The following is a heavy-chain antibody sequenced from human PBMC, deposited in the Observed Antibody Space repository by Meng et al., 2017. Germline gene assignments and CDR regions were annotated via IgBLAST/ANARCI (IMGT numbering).Heavy chain of an antibody. CDR3: ARVPRNYGSGSSYYYYYYGMDV. D-gene: IGHD3-10*01. V-gene: IGHV4-31*03. Sequence: LRLSCTVSGGSISSGGYYWSWIRQHPGKGLEWIGYIYYSGSTYYNPSLKSRVTISVDTSKNQFSLTLSSVTAADTAVYYCARVPRNYGSGSSYYYYYYGMDVWGQGTTVTVSS. J-gene: IGHJ6*02. CDR2: IYYSGST. CDR1: GGSISSGGYY.